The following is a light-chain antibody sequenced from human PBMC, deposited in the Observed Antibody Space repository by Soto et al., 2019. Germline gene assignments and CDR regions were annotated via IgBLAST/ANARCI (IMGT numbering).Light chain of an antibody. CDR2: GAS. J-gene: IGKJ2*01. CDR1: QSVSSN. CDR3: QQCNNWPTYT. Sequence: EIVMTQSPATLSVPPGERATLSCRASQSVSSNLAWYQQKPGQAPRLLIYGASTRATGIPTRFSGSGSGTEFTLTISSLQSEDFAIYYCQQCNNWPTYTFGQGTKLEIK. V-gene: IGKV3-15*01.